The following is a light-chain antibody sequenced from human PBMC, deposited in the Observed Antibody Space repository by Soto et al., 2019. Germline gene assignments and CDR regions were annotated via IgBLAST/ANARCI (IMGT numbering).Light chain of an antibody. CDR3: QQRYTAVFT. Sequence: DIQMTQSPSSLSASVGDRVTITCRASQSIRNYLNWYQQKPGKVPNLLIYGASSLQSGVPSRFSGSGSETDFTLTINNLQPEDFATYYCQQRYTAVFTFGPGTKVDIK. CDR2: GAS. CDR1: QSIRNY. V-gene: IGKV1-39*01. J-gene: IGKJ3*01.